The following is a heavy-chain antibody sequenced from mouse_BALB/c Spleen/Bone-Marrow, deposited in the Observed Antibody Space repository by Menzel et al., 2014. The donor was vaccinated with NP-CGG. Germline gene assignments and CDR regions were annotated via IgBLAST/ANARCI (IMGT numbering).Heavy chain of an antibody. CDR1: GYTFTSYT. J-gene: IGHJ2*01. Sequence: QVQLKQSGAELARPGASLKMSCKASGYTFTSYTIHWVKQRPGQGLEWIGYINPSSGFTNYNQKVTDKATLTADKSSSTAYMQLSSLTSEDSAVYYCARPYSCGYDYGGQGTTLTVSS. V-gene: IGHV1-4*01. CDR3: ARPYSCGYDY. D-gene: IGHD1-2*01. CDR2: INPSSGFT.